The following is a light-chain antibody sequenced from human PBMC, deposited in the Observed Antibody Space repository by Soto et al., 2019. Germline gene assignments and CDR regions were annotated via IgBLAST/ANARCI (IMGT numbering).Light chain of an antibody. Sequence: EIVLTQSPGTLSLSPGERGTLSCRASQIVSSNHLAWYQHKPGQAPRLLIYGASSRATGVPDRFCGSGSGADFTLTISRLEPEDFAMYYCQQYGSSPWTFGQGTKVEIK. CDR3: QQYGSSPWT. CDR2: GAS. V-gene: IGKV3-20*01. CDR1: QIVSSNH. J-gene: IGKJ1*01.